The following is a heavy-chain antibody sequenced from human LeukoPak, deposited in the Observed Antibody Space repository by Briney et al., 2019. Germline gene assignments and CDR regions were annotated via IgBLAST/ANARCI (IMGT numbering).Heavy chain of an antibody. Sequence: RPGGSLRLSCAASGFTFSSYAMHWVRQAPGKGLEYVSAISSNGGSTYYANSVKGRFTISRDNSKNTLYLQMGSLRAEDMAVYYCARDHNFGSSGYDYTYWHYFDYWGQGTLVTVSS. J-gene: IGHJ4*02. V-gene: IGHV3-64*01. CDR1: GFTFSSYA. D-gene: IGHD5-12*01. CDR3: ARDHNFGSSGYDYTYWHYFDY. CDR2: ISSNGGST.